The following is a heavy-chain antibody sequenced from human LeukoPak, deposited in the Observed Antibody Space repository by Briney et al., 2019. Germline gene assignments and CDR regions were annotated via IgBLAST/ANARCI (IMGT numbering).Heavy chain of an antibody. CDR3: ASRVYGLGSFNY. V-gene: IGHV4-4*07. D-gene: IGHD3-10*01. CDR2: IYTSGST. CDR1: GGSISSYY. J-gene: IGHJ4*01. Sequence: SETLSLTCTVSGGSISSYYWGWIRQPVGKGLEWIGRIYTSGSTNYNPSLKSRVTMSVDTSKNQFSLKLSSVTAADTAVYYCASRVYGLGSFNYWGQGTLVTVSS.